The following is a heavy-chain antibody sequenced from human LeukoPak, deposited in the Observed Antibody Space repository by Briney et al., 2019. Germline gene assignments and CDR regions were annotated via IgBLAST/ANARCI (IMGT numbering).Heavy chain of an antibody. V-gene: IGHV4-38-2*02. Sequence: SETLSLTCTVSGYSISSGYYWGWIRQPPGKGLEWIGSIYHSGSTYYNPSLKSRVTISVDTSKNQFSLKLTSVTAADTAVYYCAVVSRYFDFWGQGILVTVSS. J-gene: IGHJ4*02. CDR3: AVVSRYFDF. D-gene: IGHD2-8*02. CDR1: GYSISSGYY. CDR2: IYHSGST.